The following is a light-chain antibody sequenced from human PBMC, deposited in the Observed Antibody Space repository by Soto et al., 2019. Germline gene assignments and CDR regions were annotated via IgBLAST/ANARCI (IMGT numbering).Light chain of an antibody. V-gene: IGKV3-11*01. CDR1: QSVSTY. CDR2: GAS. Sequence: EIVLTQSPATLSMSPGERATLSCRASQSVSTYLAWFQQKPGQAPRLLIYGASTRATGIPARFSGSGSGTDFTLTISSLEPEDFAVYYCQQRSSWPRTFGQGTKVEIK. J-gene: IGKJ1*01. CDR3: QQRSSWPRT.